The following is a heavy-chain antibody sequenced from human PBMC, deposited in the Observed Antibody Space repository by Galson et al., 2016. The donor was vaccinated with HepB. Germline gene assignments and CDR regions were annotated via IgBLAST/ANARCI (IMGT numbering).Heavy chain of an antibody. J-gene: IGHJ4*02. CDR2: ITGSDRT. CDR1: GFTFSSQA. CDR3: VQDGYGDYYGTVFEY. Sequence: SLRLSCAASGFTFSSQAMSWVRQVPGKGLEWVSRITGSDRTYYADSVQGRFTISRDISKNTLYLQMISLRGEDTAVYYCVQDGYGDYYGTVFEYWGQGTLVSVSS. V-gene: IGHV3-23*01. D-gene: IGHD4-17*01.